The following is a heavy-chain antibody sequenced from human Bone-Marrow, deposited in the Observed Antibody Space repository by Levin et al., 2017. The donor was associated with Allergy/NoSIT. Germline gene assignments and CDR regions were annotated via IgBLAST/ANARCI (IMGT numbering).Heavy chain of an antibody. CDR3: ARDEYYDFFGGAENWFDP. Sequence: SCAASGFTFSSYWMSWVRQAPGKGLEWVANIKQDGSEKYYVDSVKGRFTISRDNAKNSLYLQMNSLRAEDTAVYYCARDEYYDFFGGAENWFDPWGQGTLVTVSS. J-gene: IGHJ5*02. CDR2: IKQDGSEK. CDR1: GFTFSSYW. D-gene: IGHD3-3*01. V-gene: IGHV3-7*01.